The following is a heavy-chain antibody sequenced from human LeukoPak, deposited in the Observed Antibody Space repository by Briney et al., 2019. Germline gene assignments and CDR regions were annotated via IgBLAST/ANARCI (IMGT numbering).Heavy chain of an antibody. V-gene: IGHV3-30*02. J-gene: IGHJ4*02. D-gene: IGHD3-10*01. Sequence: GGSLRLSCAASGFTFSSFGMHWVRQVPGKGLEWVAFIRYDGSSKYYADSVKGRFTISRDNSKHTLYLQMNSLRAEDTAVYYCAKGFFAYAVDYWGQGTLVTVSS. CDR3: AKGFFAYAVDY. CDR1: GFTFSSFG. CDR2: IRYDGSSK.